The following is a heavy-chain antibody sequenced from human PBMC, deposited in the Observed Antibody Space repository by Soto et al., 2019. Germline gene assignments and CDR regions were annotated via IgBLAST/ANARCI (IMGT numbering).Heavy chain of an antibody. V-gene: IGHV3-23*01. CDR1: GFTFSSYA. CDR3: XXXXXXXXXXXXXXXXXXXXFDP. CDR2: XXXXXGST. Sequence: EVQLLESGGGLVQPGGSLRLSCAASGFTFSSYAMSWVRQAPGKGLEWVXAXXXXXGSTYYADSVKGRFTISRDNSKXXXXXXXXXXXXXXXXXXXXXXXXXXXXXXXXXXXXXXXXFDPWGQGTLVTVSS. J-gene: IGHJ5*02.